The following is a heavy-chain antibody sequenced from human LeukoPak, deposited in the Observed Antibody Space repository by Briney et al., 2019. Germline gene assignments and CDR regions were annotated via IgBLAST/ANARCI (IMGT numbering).Heavy chain of an antibody. J-gene: IGHJ4*02. V-gene: IGHV4-39*01. CDR3: ARRRSGSYGNSDY. Sequence: SETLSLTCTVSGGSVSSSSYYWGWIRQPPGKGLEWIGSIYYSGSTYYNPSLKSRVTISIDMSKNQFSLKLSSVTAADTAVYYCARRRSGSYGNSDYWGQGTLVTVSS. CDR1: GGSVSSSSYY. D-gene: IGHD1-26*01. CDR2: IYYSGST.